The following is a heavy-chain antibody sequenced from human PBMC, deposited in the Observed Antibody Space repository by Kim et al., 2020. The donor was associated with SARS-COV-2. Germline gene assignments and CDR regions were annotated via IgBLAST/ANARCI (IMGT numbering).Heavy chain of an antibody. CDR3: ARVGFSSIHP. CDR2: TI. V-gene: IGHV3-48*02. D-gene: IGHD6-13*01. J-gene: IGHJ5*02. Sequence: TIYYADSVKGRFTISRDNAKNSLYLQMNSLRDEDTAVYYCARVGFSSIHPWGQGTLVTVSS.